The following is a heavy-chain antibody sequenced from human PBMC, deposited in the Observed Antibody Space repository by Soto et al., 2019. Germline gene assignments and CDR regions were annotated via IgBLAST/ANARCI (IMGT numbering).Heavy chain of an antibody. CDR1: GDSVNSAY. Sequence: QVQLQEMGPGLVKPSQTLTVTCTVSGDSVNSAYWSWIRQLPGKGLEWMGNIYHTGRTFYNPSLKSRLAISIDTCKPLFSLKLRSVTASDTAVYYCARTDAYNSSFFDSWGQGTVVTVSS. D-gene: IGHD6-6*01. J-gene: IGHJ4*02. CDR2: IYHTGRT. CDR3: ARTDAYNSSFFDS. V-gene: IGHV4-31*03.